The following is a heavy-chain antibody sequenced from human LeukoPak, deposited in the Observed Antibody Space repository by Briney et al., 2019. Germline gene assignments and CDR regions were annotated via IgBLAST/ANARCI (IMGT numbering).Heavy chain of an antibody. CDR3: ARGPGTWYYY. CDR2: INHSGST. D-gene: IGHD6-13*01. V-gene: IGHV4-34*01. CDR1: GGSFSGYY. Sequence: SDTLSLTCAVYGGSFSGYYWSWIRQPPGKGLEWIGEINHSGSTNYNPSLKSRVTISMDTSKNQFSLKLSSVTAADTALYYCARGPGTWYYYWGQGTLVTVSS. J-gene: IGHJ4*02.